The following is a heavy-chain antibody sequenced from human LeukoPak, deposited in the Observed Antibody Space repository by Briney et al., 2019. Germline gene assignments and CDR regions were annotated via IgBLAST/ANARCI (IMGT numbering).Heavy chain of an antibody. J-gene: IGHJ4*02. V-gene: IGHV4-34*01. CDR2: INHSGST. CDR1: GGSFSGYY. Sequence: SETLSLTCAVYGGSFSGYYWSWIRQPPGKELEWIGEINHSGSTNYNPSLKSRVTISVDTSKNQFSLKLSSVTAADTAVYYCARELTGDRVDYWGQGTLVTVSS. D-gene: IGHD7-27*01. CDR3: ARELTGDRVDY.